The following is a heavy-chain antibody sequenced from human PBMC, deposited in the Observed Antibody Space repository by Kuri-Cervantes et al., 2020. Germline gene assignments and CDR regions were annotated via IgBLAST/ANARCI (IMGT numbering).Heavy chain of an antibody. CDR2: ISWNSGSI. D-gene: IGHD2-2*01. J-gene: IGHJ6*03. Sequence: GGSLRLSCAASGFTFDDYAMHWVRQAPGKGLEWVSGISWNSGSIGYADSVKGRFTISRDNAKNSLYLQMNSLRAEDTALYYCARAEVPAAIELSYYYYMDVWGKGTTVTVSS. CDR1: GFTFDDYA. V-gene: IGHV3-9*01. CDR3: ARAEVPAAIELSYYYYMDV.